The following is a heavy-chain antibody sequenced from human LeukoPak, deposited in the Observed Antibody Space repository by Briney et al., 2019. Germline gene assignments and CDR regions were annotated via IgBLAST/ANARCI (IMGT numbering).Heavy chain of an antibody. D-gene: IGHD1-26*01. Sequence: SETLSLTCTVSGGSISSYFWSWIRQPAGKGLQWIGRIYTSGSTNYNPSLKSRVTMSVDTSKNQFSLKLSSVTAADTAIYYCVRGGTYYLPYWGQGILVTVSS. CDR3: VRGGTYYLPY. V-gene: IGHV4-4*07. J-gene: IGHJ4*02. CDR1: GGSISSYF. CDR2: IYTSGST.